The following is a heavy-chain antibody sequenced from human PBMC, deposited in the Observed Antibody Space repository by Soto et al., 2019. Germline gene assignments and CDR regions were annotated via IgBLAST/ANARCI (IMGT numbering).Heavy chain of an antibody. CDR1: GFTVSSNY. D-gene: IGHD3-10*01. J-gene: IGHJ6*03. V-gene: IGHV3-53*04. Sequence: EVQLVESGGGLVQPGGSLRLSCAASGFTVSSNYMSWVRQAPGKGLEWVSVIYSGGSTYYADSVKGRFTISRHNSKNTLYLQMNSMRAEDTAVYYCARFVVGGEAYFYSYYMDVWGKGTTVTVSS. CDR2: IYSGGST. CDR3: ARFVVGGEAYFYSYYMDV.